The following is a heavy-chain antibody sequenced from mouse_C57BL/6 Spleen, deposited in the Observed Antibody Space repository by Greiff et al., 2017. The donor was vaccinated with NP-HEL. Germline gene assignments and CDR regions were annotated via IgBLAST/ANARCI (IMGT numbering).Heavy chain of an antibody. CDR1: GFTIKGYY. V-gene: IGHV14-2*01. CDR2: IDPEDGET. Sequence: EVQLQESGAELVKPGASVKLSCTASGFTIKGYYMHWVKQRTEQGLEWIGRIDPEDGETKYAAKFQGKATITADTSSNTAYLQLSSLTSEDAAVYYNARENYGSSYSDWGKGTTLTVST. CDR3: ARENYGSSYSD. J-gene: IGHJ2*01. D-gene: IGHD1-1*01.